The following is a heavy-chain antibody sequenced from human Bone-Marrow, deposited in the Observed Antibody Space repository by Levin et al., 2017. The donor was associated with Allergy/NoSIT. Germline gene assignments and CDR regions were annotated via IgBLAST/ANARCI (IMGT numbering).Heavy chain of an antibody. Sequence: SVKVSCKASGGTFSSYAISWVRQAPGQGLEWMGGIIPIFGTANYAQKFQGRVTITADKSTSTAYMELSSLRSEDTAVYYCARDSFVGGVSGAFDIWGQGTMVTVSS. V-gene: IGHV1-69*06. J-gene: IGHJ3*02. CDR2: IIPIFGTA. D-gene: IGHD2/OR15-2a*01. CDR1: GGTFSSYA. CDR3: ARDSFVGGVSGAFDI.